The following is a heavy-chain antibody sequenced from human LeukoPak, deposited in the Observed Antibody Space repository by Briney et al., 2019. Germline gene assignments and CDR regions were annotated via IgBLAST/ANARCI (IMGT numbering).Heavy chain of an antibody. CDR2: ISAYNGNT. CDR1: GYTFTSYG. V-gene: IGHV1-18*01. Sequence: ASVKVSCKASGYTFTSYGISWVRQAPGQGLEWMGWISAYNGNTNYAQKLQGRVTMTTDTSTSTAYMELRSLRSDDAAVYYCARVLSGDSSGYRYYYYMDVWGKGTTVTVSS. D-gene: IGHD3-22*01. J-gene: IGHJ6*03. CDR3: ARVLSGDSSGYRYYYYMDV.